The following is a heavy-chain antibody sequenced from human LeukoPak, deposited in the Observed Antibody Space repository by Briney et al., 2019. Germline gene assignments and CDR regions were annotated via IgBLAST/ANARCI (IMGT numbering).Heavy chain of an antibody. J-gene: IGHJ4*02. CDR1: GYIFTTYR. CDR3: ARLLLTGPFYYFDY. CDR2: IYPSDSDT. V-gene: IGHV5-51*01. D-gene: IGHD7-27*01. Sequence: GESLKISCEGSGYIFTTYRIGWVRQMPGKGLEWMRIIYPSDSDTRYSPSIQGQVTISAYKSISTAYLQWNSLKASDSAMYDCARLLLTGPFYYFDYWGQGTLVTVSS.